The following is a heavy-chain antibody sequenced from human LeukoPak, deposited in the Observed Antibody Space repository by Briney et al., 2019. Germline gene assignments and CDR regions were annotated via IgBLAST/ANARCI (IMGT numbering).Heavy chain of an antibody. CDR1: GGSISSYY. CDR2: IYTSGST. V-gene: IGHV4-4*07. J-gene: IGHJ6*03. D-gene: IGHD3-3*01. Sequence: PSETLSLTCTVSGGSISSYYWSWIRQPAGKGLEWIGRIYTSGSTNYNPSLKSRVTMSVDTSKNQFSLKLSSVTAADTAVYYCARGSPSYYDFWSGYRPDYMDVWGKGTTVTVSS. CDR3: ARGSPSYYDFWSGYRPDYMDV.